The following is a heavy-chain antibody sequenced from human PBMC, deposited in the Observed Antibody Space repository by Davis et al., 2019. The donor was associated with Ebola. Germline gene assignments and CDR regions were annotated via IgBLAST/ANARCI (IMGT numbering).Heavy chain of an antibody. CDR3: AKGERGGGYCTNGVCYPFDP. CDR2: ISSSSSYT. D-gene: IGHD2-8*01. Sequence: PGGSLRLSCAASGFTFSDYYMSWIRQAPGKGLEWVSYISSSSSYTNYADSVKGRFTISRDNAKNSLYLQMNSLRAEDTAVYYCAKGERGGGYCTNGVCYPFDPWGQGTLVTVSS. V-gene: IGHV3-11*05. CDR1: GFTFSDYY. J-gene: IGHJ5*02.